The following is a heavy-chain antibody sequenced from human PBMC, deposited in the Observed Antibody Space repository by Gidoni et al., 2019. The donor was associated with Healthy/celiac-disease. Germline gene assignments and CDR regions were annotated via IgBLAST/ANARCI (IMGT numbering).Heavy chain of an antibody. J-gene: IGHJ4*02. D-gene: IGHD2-15*01. CDR3: AREYCSGGSCYFGNDY. CDR1: GGSISSGSYY. Sequence: QVQLQESGQGLVKPSQTLSLTCTVSGGSISSGSYYWSWIRQPAGKGLEWIGRIYTRGSTNYNPSLKIRVTISVDTSTNQFSLKLISVTAADTAVYYCAREYCSGGSCYFGNDYWGQGTLVTVSS. CDR2: IYTRGST. V-gene: IGHV4-61*02.